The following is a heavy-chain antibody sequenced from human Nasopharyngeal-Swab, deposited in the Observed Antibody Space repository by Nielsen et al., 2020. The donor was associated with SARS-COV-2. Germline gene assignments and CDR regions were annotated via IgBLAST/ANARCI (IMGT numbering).Heavy chain of an antibody. CDR2: IIPIFGTA. CDR3: ARLGYCSGGSCPNYYGMDV. Sequence: WVRQAPGQGLEWMGGIIPIFGTANYAQKFQGRVTITADESTSTAYMELSSLRSEDTAVYYCARLGYCSGGSCPNYYGMDVWGQGTTVTVSS. J-gene: IGHJ6*02. V-gene: IGHV1-69*01. D-gene: IGHD2-15*01.